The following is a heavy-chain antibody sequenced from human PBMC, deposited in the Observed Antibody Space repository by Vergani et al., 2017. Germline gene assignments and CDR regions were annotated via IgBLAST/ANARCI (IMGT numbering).Heavy chain of an antibody. D-gene: IGHD6-13*01. CDR3: ARFPDSSSWKKEGGDAFDI. V-gene: IGHV4-30-2*01. Sequence: QLQLQESGSGLVKPSQTLSLTCAVSGGSISSGGYSWSWIRQPPGKGLEWIGYIYHSGSTYYNPSLKSRVTISVDRSKNQFSLKLSSVTAADTAVYYCARFPDSSSWKKEGGDAFDIWGQGTMVTVSS. CDR1: GGSISSGGYS. CDR2: IYHSGST. J-gene: IGHJ3*02.